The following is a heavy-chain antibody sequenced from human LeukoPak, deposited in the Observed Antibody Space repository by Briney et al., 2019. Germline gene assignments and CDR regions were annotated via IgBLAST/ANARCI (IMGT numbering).Heavy chain of an antibody. CDR1: GYTFTSYA. CDR3: ARDPGYGDYDEYFQH. CDR2: INAGNGNT. J-gene: IGHJ1*01. D-gene: IGHD4-17*01. Sequence: ASVKVSCKASGYTFTSYAMHWERQAPGQRLEWMGWINAGNGNTKYSQKFQGRVTITRDTSASTAYMELSSLRSEDTAVYYCARDPGYGDYDEYFQHWGQGTLVTVSS. V-gene: IGHV1-3*01.